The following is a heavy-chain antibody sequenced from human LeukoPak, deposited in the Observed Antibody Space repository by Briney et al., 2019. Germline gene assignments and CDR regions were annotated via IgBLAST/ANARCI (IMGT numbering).Heavy chain of an antibody. CDR3: ARGGACNPTPCRYWYFDF. V-gene: IGHV1-18*01. J-gene: IGHJ2*01. D-gene: IGHD2-21*02. Sequence: ASVKVSCKASGYTSTAYGINWVRQAPGQGLEWMGWISAYDGSTKYAQNFQGRVTMTTDSSASTAYMELRSLRSDDTAVYYCARGGACNPTPCRYWYFDFWGRGTLVTVSS. CDR2: ISAYDGST. CDR1: GYTSTAYG.